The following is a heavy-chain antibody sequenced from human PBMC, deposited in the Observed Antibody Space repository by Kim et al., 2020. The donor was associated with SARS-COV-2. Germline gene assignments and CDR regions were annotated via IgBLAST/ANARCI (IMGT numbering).Heavy chain of an antibody. CDR3: AKGGDILTGYYYFDY. D-gene: IGHD3-9*01. Sequence: ASVKGRFTISRDNSKNTLYLQMNSLRAEDTAVYYCAKGGDILTGYYYFDYWGQGTLVTVSS. V-gene: IGHV3-23*01. J-gene: IGHJ4*02.